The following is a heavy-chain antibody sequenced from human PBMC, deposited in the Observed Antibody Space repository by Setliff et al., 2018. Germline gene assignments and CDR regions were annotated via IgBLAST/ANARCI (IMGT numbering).Heavy chain of an antibody. CDR1: GFTFSKAW. CDR2: IKSKTDGGTI. D-gene: IGHD3-22*01. CDR3: TTDSMFYFDSSGYHVLDY. Sequence: PGGSLRLSCAASGFTFSKAWMSWVRQAPGKGLEWVGRIKSKTDGGTIDYAAPVKGRLTISRDDSKNTLYLQVNSLRSEETAVYYCTTDSMFYFDSSGYHVLDYWGQGTLVTVSS. V-gene: IGHV3-15*01. J-gene: IGHJ4*02.